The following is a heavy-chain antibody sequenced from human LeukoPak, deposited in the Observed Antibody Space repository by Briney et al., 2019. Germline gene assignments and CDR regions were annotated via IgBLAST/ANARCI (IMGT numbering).Heavy chain of an antibody. CDR1: GFTFSSYA. Sequence: GGSLRLSCAASGFTFSSYAMSWVRQAPGKGLEWVSAISGSGGSTYYADSVKGRFTISRDNAKDSLYLQMNSLRAEDTAVYYCAREGYGDYAGAFDIWGQGTMVTVSS. CDR3: AREGYGDYAGAFDI. CDR2: ISGSGGST. D-gene: IGHD4-17*01. J-gene: IGHJ3*02. V-gene: IGHV3-23*01.